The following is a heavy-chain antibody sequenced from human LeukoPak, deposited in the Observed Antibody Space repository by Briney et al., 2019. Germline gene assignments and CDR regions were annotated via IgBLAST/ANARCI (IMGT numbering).Heavy chain of an antibody. V-gene: IGHV3-23*01. CDR3: AKAHCSSTSCSRADN. J-gene: IGHJ4*02. Sequence: PGGSLRLSCAASGFTFTRNAMAWVRQAPGKGLEWVSAIDGSGGTTFYADSVKRRDTISRVQSTNTVYLQMNSLRADDTAVYYCAKAHCSSTSCSRADNWGQGTLVTVSS. D-gene: IGHD2-2*01. CDR2: IDGSGGTT. CDR1: GFTFTRNA.